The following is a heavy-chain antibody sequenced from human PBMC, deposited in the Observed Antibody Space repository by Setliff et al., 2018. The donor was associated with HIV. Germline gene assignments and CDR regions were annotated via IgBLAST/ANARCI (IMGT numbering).Heavy chain of an antibody. CDR1: GYNFSNYD. J-gene: IGHJ4*02. CDR2: MNPQSGNT. Sequence: GASVKVSCKASGYNFSNYDINWVRQATGQGLEWMGWMNPQSGNTGYIEKFQGRVTFLRNTSITTAYLELSNLTSEDTATYYCARTHPLDPYFDYWGQGTLVTVSS. D-gene: IGHD1-1*01. CDR3: ARTHPLDPYFDY. V-gene: IGHV1-8*03.